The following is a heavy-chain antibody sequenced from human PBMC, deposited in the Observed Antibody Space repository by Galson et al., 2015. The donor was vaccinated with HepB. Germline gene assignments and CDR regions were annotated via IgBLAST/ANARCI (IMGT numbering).Heavy chain of an antibody. D-gene: IGHD3-16*01. J-gene: IGHJ4*02. CDR3: GRGYETYNYDATGY. CDR2: INAGNGNT. CDR1: GYTFTSYA. V-gene: IGHV1-3*01. Sequence: SVKVSCKASGYTFTSYAMHWVRQAPGQRLEWMGWINAGNGNTKYSQKFQGRVTMTRDTSTSTVYMELSSLRSEDTAVYYCGRGYETYNYDATGYWGQGTLVTVSS.